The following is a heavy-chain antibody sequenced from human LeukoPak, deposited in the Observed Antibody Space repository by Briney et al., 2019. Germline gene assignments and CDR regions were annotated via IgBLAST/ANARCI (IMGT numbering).Heavy chain of an antibody. D-gene: IGHD6-19*01. Sequence: GASVKVSCKASGGTFSSYAISWVRQAPGQGLEWMGRIIPILGIANYAQKFQGRVTITADKSTSTAYMELSNLRSEDRAVYYCARLANWFDPWGQGTLVTVSS. V-gene: IGHV1-69*04. J-gene: IGHJ5*02. CDR3: ARLANWFDP. CDR1: GGTFSSYA. CDR2: IIPILGIA.